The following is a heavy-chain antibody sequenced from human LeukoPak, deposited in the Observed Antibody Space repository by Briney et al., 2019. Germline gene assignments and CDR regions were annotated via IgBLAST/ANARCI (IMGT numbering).Heavy chain of an antibody. CDR3: ARDYGDYRFDY. V-gene: IGHV4-38-2*02. CDR1: GYSISSGYY. D-gene: IGHD4-11*01. Sequence: SETPSLTCAVSGYSISSGYYWGWIRQPPGKGLEWIGSIYHSGSTYYNPSLKSRVTISVDTSKNQFSLKLSSVTAADTAVYYCARDYGDYRFDYWGQGTLVTVSS. J-gene: IGHJ4*02. CDR2: IYHSGST.